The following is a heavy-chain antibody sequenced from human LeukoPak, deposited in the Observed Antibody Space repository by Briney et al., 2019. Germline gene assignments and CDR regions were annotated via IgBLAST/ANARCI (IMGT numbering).Heavy chain of an antibody. CDR2: IYHSGST. D-gene: IGHD2-21*01. CDR1: GYSISSGYY. Sequence: SETLSLTCAVSGYSISSGYYWGWIRQPPGKGLEWIGSIYHSGSTYYNPFLKSRVTISVDTSKNQFSLKLSSVTAADTAVYYCARRVVVIAIRDAFDIWGQGTMVTVSS. CDR3: ARRVVVIAIRDAFDI. J-gene: IGHJ3*02. V-gene: IGHV4-38-2*01.